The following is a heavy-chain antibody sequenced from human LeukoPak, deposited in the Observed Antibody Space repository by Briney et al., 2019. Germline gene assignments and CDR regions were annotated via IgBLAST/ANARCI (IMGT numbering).Heavy chain of an antibody. CDR3: ARGLCGGDCYDY. Sequence: GGSLRLSCAASGFTVSSNYMNWVRQAPGKGLEWVSVIYSGGSTYYADSVKGQFTFSRDNSKNTLNLQMNSLRAEDTAVYYCARGLCGGDCYDYWGQGTLVTVSS. CDR1: GFTVSSNY. CDR2: IYSGGST. J-gene: IGHJ4*02. D-gene: IGHD2-21*01. V-gene: IGHV3-53*01.